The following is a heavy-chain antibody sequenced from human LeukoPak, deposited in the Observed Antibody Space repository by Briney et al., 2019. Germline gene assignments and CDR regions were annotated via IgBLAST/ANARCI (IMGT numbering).Heavy chain of an antibody. V-gene: IGHV3-33*08. CDR1: GFTFSSYG. J-gene: IGHJ4*02. CDR2: IWNDGSNK. Sequence: GRSLRLSCAASGFTFSSYGMHWVRRAPGKGLEWVAVIWNDGSNKYYADSVKGRFTISRDNSKNTLYLQMSSLRAEDTAVYSCARASGPFDYWGQGTLVTVSS. D-gene: IGHD3-10*01. CDR3: ARASGPFDY.